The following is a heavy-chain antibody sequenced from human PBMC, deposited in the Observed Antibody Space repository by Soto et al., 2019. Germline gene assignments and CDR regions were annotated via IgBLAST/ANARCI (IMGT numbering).Heavy chain of an antibody. D-gene: IGHD3-3*01. CDR2: ISAGGTTT. CDR3: TTGWSSKDS. J-gene: IGHJ4*02. CDR1: GFTFDTNG. V-gene: IGHV3-23*01. Sequence: GGSLRLSCAASGFTFDTNGMTWVRQVPGKGLEWVSAISAGGTTTYYADPVKGRFTISRDNSRNMLYLQMNSLRAEDTAVYYCTTGWSSKDSWGQGTLATVSS.